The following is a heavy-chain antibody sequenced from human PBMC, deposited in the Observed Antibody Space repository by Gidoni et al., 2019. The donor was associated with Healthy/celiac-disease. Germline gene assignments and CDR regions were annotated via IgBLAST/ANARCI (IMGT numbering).Heavy chain of an antibody. Sequence: QVQLQQWGAGLLKPSETLSLTCAVYGGSFSGYYWSWIRQPPGKGLEWIGEINHSGSTNYNPSLKSRVTISVDTSKNQFSLKLSSVTAADTAVYYCASTYYDSSGYFFYWGQGPLVTVSS. CDR3: ASTYYDSSGYFFY. D-gene: IGHD3-22*01. V-gene: IGHV4-34*01. CDR1: GGSFSGYY. J-gene: IGHJ4*02. CDR2: INHSGST.